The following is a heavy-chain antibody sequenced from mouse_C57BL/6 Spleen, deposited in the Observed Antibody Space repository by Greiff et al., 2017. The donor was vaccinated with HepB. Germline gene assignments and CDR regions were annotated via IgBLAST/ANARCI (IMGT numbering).Heavy chain of an antibody. J-gene: IGHJ3*01. CDR1: GYAFSSSW. CDR3: ARDYGSPH. Sequence: VQLQQSGPELVKPGASVKISCKASGYAFSSSWMNWVEQRPGKGLEWIGRIYPGDGDTNYNGKFKGKATLTADKSSSTAYMQLSSLTSEDSAVYFCARDYGSPHWGQGTLVTVSA. V-gene: IGHV1-82*01. CDR2: IYPGDGDT. D-gene: IGHD1-1*01.